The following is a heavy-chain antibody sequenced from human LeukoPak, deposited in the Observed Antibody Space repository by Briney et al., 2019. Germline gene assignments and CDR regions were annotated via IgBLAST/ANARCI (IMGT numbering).Heavy chain of an antibody. CDR3: AGRDYLFDY. CDR1: GGSFNDYY. CDR2: INHSEST. Sequence: SETLSLTCAVYGGSFNDYYWTWIRQPPGKGLEWIGEINHSESTNYNPSLKSRVTISVDTSKNQFSLKLSSVTAADTAVYYCAGRDYLFDYWGQGTLVTVSS. D-gene: IGHD4-17*01. V-gene: IGHV4-34*01. J-gene: IGHJ4*02.